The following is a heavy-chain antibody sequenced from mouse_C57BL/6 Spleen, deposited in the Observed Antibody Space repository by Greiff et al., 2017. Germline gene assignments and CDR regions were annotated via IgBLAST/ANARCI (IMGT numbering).Heavy chain of an antibody. Sequence: ESGPGLVKPSQSLSLTCSVTGYSITSGYYWNWIRQFPGNKLEWMGYISYDGSNNYNPSLKNRISITRDTSKNQFFLKLNSVTTEDTATYYCARAQADYEYFDVWGTGTTVTVSS. V-gene: IGHV3-6*01. CDR1: GYSITSGYY. CDR2: ISYDGSN. CDR3: ARAQADYEYFDV. J-gene: IGHJ1*03. D-gene: IGHD2-13*01.